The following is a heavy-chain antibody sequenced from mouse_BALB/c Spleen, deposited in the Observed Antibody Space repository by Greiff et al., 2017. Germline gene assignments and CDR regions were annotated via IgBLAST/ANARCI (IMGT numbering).Heavy chain of an antibody. V-gene: IGHV6-6*02. CDR2: IRLKSNNYAT. CDR3: TGGGRYEAWFAY. J-gene: IGHJ3*01. D-gene: IGHD2-14*01. Sequence: EVKLQESGGGLVQPGGSMKLSCVASGFTFSNYWMNWVRQSPEKGLEWVAEIRLKSNNYATHYAESVKGRFTISRDDSKSSVYLQMNNLRAEDTGIYYCTGGGRYEAWFAYWGQGTLVTVSA. CDR1: GFTFSNYW.